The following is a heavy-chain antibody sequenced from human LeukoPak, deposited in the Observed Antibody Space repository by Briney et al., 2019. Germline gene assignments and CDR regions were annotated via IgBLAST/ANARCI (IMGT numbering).Heavy chain of an antibody. CDR2: ISYIGRT. D-gene: IGHD2-21*02. CDR1: VGSICRGHVY. V-gene: IGHV4-31*03. CDR3: ARGPAKMRDCVSDWLDP. Sequence: SEPLSLPCSVSVGSICRGHVYWSWSRQHPGKGVVWLGYISYIGRTYYNPSLKSRVTMSVDTSKNQFSLKVASVTAADTAVYHCARGPAKMRDCVSDWLDPWGQGTLVIVSS. J-gene: IGHJ5*02.